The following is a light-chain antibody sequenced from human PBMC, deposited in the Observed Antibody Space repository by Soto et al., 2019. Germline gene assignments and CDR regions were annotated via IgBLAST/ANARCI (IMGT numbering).Light chain of an antibody. V-gene: IGLV1-51*01. Sequence: QSALTQPPSVSAAPGQKVSISCSGSNSNIGNNYVSWYQHLPRTAPKLLFYDNDKRPSGIPARFSASKSGTSATLGISGLQTGDEAVYFCASWDGSLTTIVFGGGTQLTVL. CDR2: DND. CDR3: ASWDGSLTTIV. J-gene: IGLJ3*02. CDR1: NSNIGNNY.